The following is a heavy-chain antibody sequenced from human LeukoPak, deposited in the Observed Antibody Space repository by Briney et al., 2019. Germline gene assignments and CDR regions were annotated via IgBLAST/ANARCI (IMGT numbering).Heavy chain of an antibody. Sequence: GGSLRLSCAASGFTFDDYAMTWVRQAPGKGLEWVSGISGSGGSTYYADAVKGRFTISRDNSKNTLYLQMNSLRGEDSALYYCAKVFYDFWSGYFDYWGQGTLVTVSS. CDR1: GFTFDDYA. CDR2: ISGSGGST. V-gene: IGHV3-23*01. D-gene: IGHD3-3*01. CDR3: AKVFYDFWSGYFDY. J-gene: IGHJ4*02.